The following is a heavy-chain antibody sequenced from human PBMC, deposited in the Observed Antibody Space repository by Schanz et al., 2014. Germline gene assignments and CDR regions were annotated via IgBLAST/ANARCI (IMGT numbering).Heavy chain of an antibody. CDR2: INGNGGIT. V-gene: IGHV3-30*04. Sequence: QVDLVESGGGVVQPGRSLTLSCAVSTSLFSRSVIHWVRQAPGKGLEWVSAINGNGGITYYADPVKGRFTISRDNGKKSLYLQMNSLRAEDTAVYFCARGIITMVRGGDVGAFDIWGQGTMVTVSS. J-gene: IGHJ3*02. D-gene: IGHD3-10*01. CDR1: TSLFSRSV. CDR3: ARGIITMVRGGDVGAFDI.